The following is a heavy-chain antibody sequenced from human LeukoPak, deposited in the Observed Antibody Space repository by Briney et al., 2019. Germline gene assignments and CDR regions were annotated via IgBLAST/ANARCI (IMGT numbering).Heavy chain of an antibody. D-gene: IGHD2-2*01. CDR2: ISAYNGNT. J-gene: IGHJ5*01. V-gene: IGHV1-18*01. CDR1: GYTLTSYG. Sequence: ASVKVSCKASGYTLTSYGISWVRQAPGQGLEWMGRISAYNGNTNYAQKFQGRVTMTTDTSTSTAYMELRSLRSDATAVYFSAQDRPSAEVLPTVLRGFDAWGQGTLVTVSS. CDR3: AQDRPSAEVLPTVLRGFDA.